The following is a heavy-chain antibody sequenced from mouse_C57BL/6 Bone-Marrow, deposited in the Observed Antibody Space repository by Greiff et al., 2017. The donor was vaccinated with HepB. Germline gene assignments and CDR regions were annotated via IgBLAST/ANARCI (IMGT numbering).Heavy chain of an antibody. Sequence: EVKVVESGEGLVKPGGSLKLSCAASGFTFSSYAMSWVRQTPEKRLEWVAYISSGGDYIYYADTVKGRFTISRDNARNTLYLQMSSLKSEDTAMYYCTRDRYPGRDAMDYWGQGTSVTVSS. V-gene: IGHV5-9-1*02. CDR3: TRDRYPGRDAMDY. D-gene: IGHD3-3*01. CDR1: GFTFSSYA. J-gene: IGHJ4*01. CDR2: ISSGGDYI.